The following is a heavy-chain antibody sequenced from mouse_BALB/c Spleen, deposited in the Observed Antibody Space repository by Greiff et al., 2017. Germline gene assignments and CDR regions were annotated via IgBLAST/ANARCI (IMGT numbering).Heavy chain of an antibody. Sequence: VQLQQSGAELVKPGASVKLSCTPSGFNIKDTYMHWVKQRPEQGLEWIGRIDPANGNTKYDPKFQGKATITADTSSNTAYLQLSSLTSEDTAVYYCARYDYDYDVGELDYWGQGTTLTVSS. CDR1: GFNIKDTY. D-gene: IGHD2-4*01. J-gene: IGHJ2*01. CDR2: IDPANGNT. CDR3: ARYDYDYDVGELDY. V-gene: IGHV14-3*02.